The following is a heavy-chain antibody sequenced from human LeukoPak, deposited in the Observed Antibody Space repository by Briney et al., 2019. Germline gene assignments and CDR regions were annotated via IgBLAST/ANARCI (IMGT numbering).Heavy chain of an antibody. CDR1: GDTFSTYA. V-gene: IGHV1-69*13. D-gene: IGHD1-14*01. Sequence: SVKVSCKAPGDTFSTYAINWVRQAPGQGLEWMGRIIPSFGTPNDAQSFQGRVTITADDSTATAYMELSFLNSEDTAVYYCATARPPVFGTLDSWGQGTPVTVSS. CDR2: IIPSFGTP. J-gene: IGHJ4*02. CDR3: ATARPPVFGTLDS.